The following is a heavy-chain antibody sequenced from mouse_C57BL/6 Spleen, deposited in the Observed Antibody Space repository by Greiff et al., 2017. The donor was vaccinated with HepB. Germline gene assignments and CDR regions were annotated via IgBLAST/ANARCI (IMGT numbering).Heavy chain of an antibody. D-gene: IGHD1-1*01. V-gene: IGHV5-17*01. CDR2: ISSGSSTI. Sequence: EVQGVESGGGLVKPGGSLKLSCAASGFTFSDYGMHWVRQAPEKGLEWVAYISSGSSTIYYADTVKGRFTISRDNAKNTLFLQMTSLRSEDTAMDYWARGYYGSSSWFAYWGQGTLVTVSA. J-gene: IGHJ3*01. CDR3: ARGYYGSSSWFAY. CDR1: GFTFSDYG.